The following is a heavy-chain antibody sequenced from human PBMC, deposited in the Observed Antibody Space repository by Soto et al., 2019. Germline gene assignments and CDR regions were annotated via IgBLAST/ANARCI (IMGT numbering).Heavy chain of an antibody. Sequence: SVKVSCKASGGTFSSYAISWVRQAPGQGLEWMGGIIPIFGTANYAQKFQGRVTITVDNSKNTLYLQMNSLRAEDTAVYYCSKDPRGWSVIPLLYFDYWGQGTLFTVSS. D-gene: IGHD3-22*01. V-gene: IGHV1-69*06. J-gene: IGHJ4*02. CDR2: IIPIFGTA. CDR1: GGTFSSYA. CDR3: SKDPRGWSVIPLLYFDY.